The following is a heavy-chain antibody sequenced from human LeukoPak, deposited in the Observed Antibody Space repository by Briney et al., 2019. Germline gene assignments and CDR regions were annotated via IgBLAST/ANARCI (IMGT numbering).Heavy chain of an antibody. D-gene: IGHD6-13*01. CDR1: GFTFSSYG. V-gene: IGHV3-53*01. CDR2: IYTGGSP. J-gene: IGHJ4*02. CDR3: ARGAATGPTLGLDY. Sequence: PGGSLRLSCAASGFTFSSYGMHWVRQAPGKGLEWVSVIYTGGSPYYADSVKGRFTISRDISKNTVYLQMNSLRAEDTAVYYCARGAATGPTLGLDYWGQGTLVTVSS.